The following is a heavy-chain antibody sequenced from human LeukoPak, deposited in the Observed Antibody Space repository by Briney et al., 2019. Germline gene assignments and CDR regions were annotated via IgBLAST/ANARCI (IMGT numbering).Heavy chain of an antibody. CDR3: AKDRGDCRGGSCYFDY. D-gene: IGHD2-15*01. CDR1: RFTFSSYG. Sequence: GGSLRLSCAASRFTFSSYGMSWVRQTPGKGLAWVSAISTSGGTTYYAASVKGRFTISRDNSKNTLSLQMSSLRAEDTAVYYCAKDRGDCRGGSCYFDYWGQGTLVTVSS. CDR2: ISTSGGTT. J-gene: IGHJ4*02. V-gene: IGHV3-23*01.